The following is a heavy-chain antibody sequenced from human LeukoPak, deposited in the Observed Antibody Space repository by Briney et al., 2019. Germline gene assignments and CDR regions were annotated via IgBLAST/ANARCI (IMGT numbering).Heavy chain of an antibody. Sequence: GGSLRLSCAASGFTFSSYGMHWVRQAPGKGLEWVAVISYDGSNKYYADSVKGRFTISRDNSKNTLYLQMNSLRAEDTAVYYCAKDLTPGITGTLEIWGQGTTVTVSS. J-gene: IGHJ6*02. D-gene: IGHD1-20*01. V-gene: IGHV3-30*18. CDR3: AKDLTPGITGTLEI. CDR2: ISYDGSNK. CDR1: GFTFSSYG.